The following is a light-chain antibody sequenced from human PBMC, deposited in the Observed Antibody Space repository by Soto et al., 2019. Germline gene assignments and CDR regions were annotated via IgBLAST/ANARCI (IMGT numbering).Light chain of an antibody. V-gene: IGKV3-20*01. CDR3: QQYDSWT. J-gene: IGKJ1*01. CDR2: GAS. Sequence: EIVLTQSPGTLSLSPGERATLSCRASQSISSPYLAWYQQKPGQAPRLLIDGASRRATGIPDRFSGSGSGTEFTLTIRTLEHEDLAAYYCQQYDSWTFGQGTKVDIQ. CDR1: QSISSPY.